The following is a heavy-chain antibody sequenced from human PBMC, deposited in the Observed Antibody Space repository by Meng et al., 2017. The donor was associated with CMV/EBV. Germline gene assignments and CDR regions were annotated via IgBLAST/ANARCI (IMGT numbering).Heavy chain of an antibody. V-gene: IGHV3-23*01. CDR1: GFTFSSYA. CDR3: AKDRLNLFTEYQLPATHFDY. CDR2: ISGSGGST. J-gene: IGHJ4*02. Sequence: GESLKISCAASGFTFSSYAMHWVRQAPGKGLEWVSAISGSGGSTYYADSVKGRFTISRDNSKNTLYLQMNSLRAEDTAVYYCAKDRLNLFTEYQLPATHFDYWGQGTLVTVSS. D-gene: IGHD2-2*01.